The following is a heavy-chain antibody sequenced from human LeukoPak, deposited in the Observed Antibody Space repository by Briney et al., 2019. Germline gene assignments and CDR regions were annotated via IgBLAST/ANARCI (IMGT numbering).Heavy chain of an antibody. CDR1: GSGFTFSGFW. D-gene: IGHD2-21*01. CDR3: AREAYCGGPSCFAVNYMDV. CDR2: IKGDGSET. V-gene: IGHV3-7*01. J-gene: IGHJ6*03. Sequence: GGSLRLSCVASGSGFTFSGFWMGWVRQAPGERLEWVANIKGDGSETYYVDSVKGRFTISRDNVKNSVYLQMNSLRADDTSLYRCAREAYCGGPSCFAVNYMDVWGKGTTVTVSS.